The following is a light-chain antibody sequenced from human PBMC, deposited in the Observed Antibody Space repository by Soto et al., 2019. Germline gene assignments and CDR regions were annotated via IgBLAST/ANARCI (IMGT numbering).Light chain of an antibody. CDR1: QDISNF. CDR2: AST. Sequence: DIKMTQSPSSLSASVGDRVTITCLASQDISNFLFWYQQKPGKVPKLLIYASTTLPSGVPSRFNGSGFGTDFTLTIRSLQTEDVATYYCQKYDSATRTFGHGTKVDIK. V-gene: IGKV1-27*01. J-gene: IGKJ1*01. CDR3: QKYDSATRT.